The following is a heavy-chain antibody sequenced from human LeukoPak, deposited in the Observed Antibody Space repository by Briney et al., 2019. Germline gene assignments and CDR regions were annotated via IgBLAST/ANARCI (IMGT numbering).Heavy chain of an antibody. CDR3: ASRATIFGVVRGHDAFDI. J-gene: IGHJ3*02. D-gene: IGHD3-3*01. Sequence: ASVKVSCKASGYTFTSNGISWVRQAPGQGLEWMGGIIPIFGTANYAQKFQGRVTITADESTSTAYMELSSLRSEDTAVYYCASRATIFGVVRGHDAFDIWGQGTMVTVSS. CDR1: GYTFTSNG. CDR2: IIPIFGTA. V-gene: IGHV1-69*13.